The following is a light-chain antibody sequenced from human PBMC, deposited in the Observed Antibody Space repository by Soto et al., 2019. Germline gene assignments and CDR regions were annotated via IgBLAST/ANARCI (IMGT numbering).Light chain of an antibody. CDR3: LQHKDYPYT. Sequence: EIVLTQSPGTLSLSPGERATLSCRASQSVRNSYLAWYRQKPGQAPRLLIYGATSRATGIPDRFSGSGSGTDFTLTISSLEPEDFATYYCLQHKDYPYTFGQGTKVEIK. CDR2: GAT. J-gene: IGKJ2*01. V-gene: IGKV3-20*01. CDR1: QSVRNSY.